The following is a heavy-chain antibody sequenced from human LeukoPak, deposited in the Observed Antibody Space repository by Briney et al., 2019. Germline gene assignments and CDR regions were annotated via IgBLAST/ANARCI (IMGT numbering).Heavy chain of an antibody. CDR3: ARDLSSAALDY. CDR1: GFTFSSYS. Sequence: PGWSLRLSCAASGFTFSSYSMNWVRQAPGKGLEWVSSISSSSSYLYYADSVKGRFTISRDNAKNSLYLQMNSLRAEDTAVYYCARDLSSAALDYWGQGTLVTVSS. D-gene: IGHD6-13*01. V-gene: IGHV3-21*01. CDR2: ISSSSSYL. J-gene: IGHJ4*02.